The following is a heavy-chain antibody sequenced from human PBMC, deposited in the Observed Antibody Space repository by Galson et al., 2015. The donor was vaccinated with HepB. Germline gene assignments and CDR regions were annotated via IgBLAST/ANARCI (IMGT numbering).Heavy chain of an antibody. CDR1: GGSISSLIYY. V-gene: IGHV4-39*01. J-gene: IGHJ6*02. Sequence: LSLTCTVSGGSISSLIYYWVWIRQSPGKGLDWIGGVYYGGTTYYNPSLERRVTMSVDTSKNQLSLKLRSVTAADTAVYYCARHVGESGSYGMDVWGQGTTVTVSS. D-gene: IGHD2-15*01. CDR2: VYYGGTT. CDR3: ARHVGESGSYGMDV.